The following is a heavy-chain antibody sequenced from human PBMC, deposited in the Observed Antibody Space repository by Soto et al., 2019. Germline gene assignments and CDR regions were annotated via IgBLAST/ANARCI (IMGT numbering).Heavy chain of an antibody. CDR2: IYYSGST. V-gene: IGHV4-30-4*01. CDR3: ARDGYSSSWWLGYYYGMDV. CDR1: GGSISSCDYY. J-gene: IGHJ6*02. D-gene: IGHD6-13*01. Sequence: SETLSLTCTVSGGSISSCDYYWSWIRQARWKGVEWIGYIYYSGSTYYNPSLKSRVTMSVDTSKNQFSLKLSSVTAADTAVYYCARDGYSSSWWLGYYYGMDVWGQGTTVTVSS.